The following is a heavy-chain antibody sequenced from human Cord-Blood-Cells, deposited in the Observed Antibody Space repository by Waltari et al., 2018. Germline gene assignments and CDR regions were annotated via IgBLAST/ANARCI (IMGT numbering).Heavy chain of an antibody. V-gene: IGHV4-39*07. CDR2: IYYSGGT. CDR1: GGSISSSSYY. J-gene: IGHJ4*02. CDR3: ASSIAAAGPSNY. D-gene: IGHD6-13*01. Sequence: QLQLQESGPGLVKPSETLSLTCTVSGGSISSSSYYWGWIRQPPGKGLEWIGSIYYSGGTYYNPSRKSRVTISVDTSNNQFSLKLSSVTAADTAVYYCASSIAAAGPSNYWGQGTLVTVSS.